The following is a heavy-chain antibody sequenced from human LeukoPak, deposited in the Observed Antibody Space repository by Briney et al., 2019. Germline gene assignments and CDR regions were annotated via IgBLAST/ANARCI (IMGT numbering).Heavy chain of an antibody. CDR2: ISASGDST. CDR3: AKDRYCSGGSCSGDFDY. Sequence: EGSLRLSCAASGFTFSNYALSWVRQAPGKGLEWVSGISASGDSTYYADSVKGRFTISRDNSKNTLYVQMNSLRAEDTAVYYCAKDRYCSGGSCSGDFDYWGQGTLVTVSS. D-gene: IGHD2-15*01. J-gene: IGHJ4*02. CDR1: GFTFSNYA. V-gene: IGHV3-23*01.